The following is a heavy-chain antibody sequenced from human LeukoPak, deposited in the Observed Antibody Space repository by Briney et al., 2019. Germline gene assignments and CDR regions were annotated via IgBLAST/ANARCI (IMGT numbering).Heavy chain of an antibody. J-gene: IGHJ2*01. V-gene: IGHV4-59*08. CDR1: GGSISSYY. Sequence: SETLSLTCTVSGGSISSYYWSWIRQPPGKGLEWIGYIYYSGSTNYNPSLKSRVTISVDTSKNQFSLKLSSVTAADTAVYYCARRVDRGVDWYFDLWGRGTLVTVSS. D-gene: IGHD2-2*01. CDR2: IYYSGST. CDR3: ARRVDRGVDWYFDL.